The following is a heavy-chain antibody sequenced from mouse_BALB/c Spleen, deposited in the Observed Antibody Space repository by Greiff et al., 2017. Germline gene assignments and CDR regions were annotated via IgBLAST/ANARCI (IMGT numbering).Heavy chain of an antibody. V-gene: IGHV1-15*01. D-gene: IGHD1-1*01. Sequence: VQLQQSGAELVRPGASVTLSCKASGYTFTDYEMHWVKQTPVHGLEWIGAIDPDTGGTAYNQKFKGKATLTADKSSSTAYMELRSLTSEDSAVYYGTREGISTVFFDYWGQGTTLTVAS. CDR3: TREGISTVFFDY. CDR1: GYTFTDYE. J-gene: IGHJ2*01. CDR2: IDPDTGGT.